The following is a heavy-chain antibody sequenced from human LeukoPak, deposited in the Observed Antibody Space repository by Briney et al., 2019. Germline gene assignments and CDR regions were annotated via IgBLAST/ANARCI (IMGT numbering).Heavy chain of an antibody. Sequence: SVKVSCKASGGTFSSYAISWVPQAPGQGLEWMGRIIPIFGTANYAQKFQGRVTITTDESTSTAYMELSSLRSEDTAVYYRARVRGCSSSSFTDWFAPWGQRTLVTVSS. J-gene: IGHJ5*02. CDR3: ARVRGCSSSSFTDWFAP. D-gene: IGHD6-6*01. CDR1: GGTFSSYA. V-gene: IGHV1-69*05. CDR2: IIPIFGTA.